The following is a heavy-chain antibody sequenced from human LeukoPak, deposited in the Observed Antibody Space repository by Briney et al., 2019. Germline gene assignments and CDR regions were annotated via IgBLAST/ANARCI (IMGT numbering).Heavy chain of an antibody. V-gene: IGHV3-7*01. J-gene: IGHJ4*02. CDR2: XKQDGSQE. D-gene: IGHD3-3*01. CDR3: ARGVPYDSWSGPHYSDY. Sequence: SWVRQAPGKGLEXXAHXKQDGSQEYYVDSVKGRFTISRDSAKNSLYLQMNSLRAEDTAVYYCARGVPYDSWSGPHYSDYWGQGTLVTVSS.